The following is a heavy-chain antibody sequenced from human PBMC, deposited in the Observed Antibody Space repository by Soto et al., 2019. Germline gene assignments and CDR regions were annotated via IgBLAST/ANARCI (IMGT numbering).Heavy chain of an antibody. Sequence: QVQLQESGPGLVKPSQTLSLTCTVSGVSISSGGYYWSWIRQHPGKGLEWIGYIYYSGSTYYNPSLERRVTISVDTSKNQFSLKLSSVTAADTAVYSCARSVIQLVYFDLWGRGTLVTVSS. CDR1: GVSISSGGYY. CDR2: IYYSGST. D-gene: IGHD1-1*01. J-gene: IGHJ2*01. CDR3: ARSVIQLVYFDL. V-gene: IGHV4-31*03.